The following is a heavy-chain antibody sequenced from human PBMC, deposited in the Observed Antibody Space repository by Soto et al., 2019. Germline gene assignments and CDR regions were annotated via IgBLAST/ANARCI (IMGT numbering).Heavy chain of an antibody. CDR1: GFTFSSYS. D-gene: IGHD2-2*01. Sequence: GGSLRLSCAVSGFTFSSYSITWVRQAPWKGLEWVSTLSDSGGHTYYAASVKGRFTISRDNPKNTLYLQMNSLRAEDTAVYYSGKDSQSVSVSAARVYAMDVWGQGTTVTVSS. CDR2: LSDSGGHT. J-gene: IGHJ6*02. CDR3: GKDSQSVSVSAARVYAMDV. V-gene: IGHV3-23*01.